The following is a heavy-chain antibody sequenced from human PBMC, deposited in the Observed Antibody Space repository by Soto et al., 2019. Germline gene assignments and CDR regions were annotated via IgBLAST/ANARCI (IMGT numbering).Heavy chain of an antibody. J-gene: IGHJ6*02. CDR3: ARDNGVEGDYYYYGMDV. CDR2: ISYDGSNK. Sequence: PGGSLRLSCAASGFTFSGYAMHWVRQAPGKGLEWVAVISYDGSNKYYADSVKGRFTISRDNSKNTLYLQMNSLRAEDTAVYYCARDNGVEGDYYYYGMDVWGQGTTVTVSS. D-gene: IGHD2-8*01. CDR1: GFTFSGYA. V-gene: IGHV3-30-3*01.